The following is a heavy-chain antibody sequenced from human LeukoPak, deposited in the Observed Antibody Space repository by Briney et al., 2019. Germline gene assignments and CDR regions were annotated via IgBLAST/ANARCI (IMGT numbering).Heavy chain of an antibody. CDR3: ARMRSSWYFDH. J-gene: IGHJ4*02. Sequence: GGSLRLSCAASGFTFSDYFMTWSRQAPGKGLEWVSYISNSGGTIYYSDSVKGRFTISRDDAKNLLYLEMDSLRAGDTAVYYCARMRSSWYFDHWGQGSLVTVSS. V-gene: IGHV3-11*01. CDR1: GFTFSDYF. D-gene: IGHD6-13*01. CDR2: ISNSGGTI.